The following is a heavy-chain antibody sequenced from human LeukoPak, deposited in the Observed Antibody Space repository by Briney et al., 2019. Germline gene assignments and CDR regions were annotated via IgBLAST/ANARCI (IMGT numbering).Heavy chain of an antibody. CDR3: VRPEDLGTLYY. CDR2: LSGALNII. J-gene: IGHJ4*02. Sequence: PGGSLRLSCAASGFNIRDHYMGWIRQAPGKGLEWVSYLSGALNIIYYADSVKGRFTISRDIANNSLSLQMTGLRADDTAIYFCVRPEDLGTLYYWGQGILVTVSS. CDR1: GFNIRDHY. D-gene: IGHD1-14*01. V-gene: IGHV3-11*04.